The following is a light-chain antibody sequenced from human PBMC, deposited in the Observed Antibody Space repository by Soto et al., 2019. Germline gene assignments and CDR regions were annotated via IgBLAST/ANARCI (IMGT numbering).Light chain of an antibody. J-gene: IGLJ1*01. CDR2: DVT. CDR1: SSQVGGYNY. Sequence: QSVLTQPASVSGSPGQSITISCTRTSSQVGGYNYVSWYQQHPVKAPKLMIYDVTNRPSGVSDRFSGSKSGNTASLTISGLQAEDEADYYCSSYTSSSTPYVFGTGTKVTVL. V-gene: IGLV2-14*01. CDR3: SSYTSSSTPYV.